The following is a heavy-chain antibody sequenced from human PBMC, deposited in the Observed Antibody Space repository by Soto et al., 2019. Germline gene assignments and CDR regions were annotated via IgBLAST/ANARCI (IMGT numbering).Heavy chain of an antibody. CDR1: GVSISSGNW. V-gene: IGHV4-4*02. CDR3: ARLDCSGGTCYRPLDSWFDP. D-gene: IGHD2-15*01. J-gene: IGHJ5*02. CDR2: VYNDGSA. Sequence: ASETLSLTCDVSGVSISSGNWWSWVRQPPGKGLEWIAEVYNDGSANYHPSLESRATISVDRSKNHFSLRLTSVTAADTAVYYCARLDCSGGTCYRPLDSWFDPWGQGTLVTVSS.